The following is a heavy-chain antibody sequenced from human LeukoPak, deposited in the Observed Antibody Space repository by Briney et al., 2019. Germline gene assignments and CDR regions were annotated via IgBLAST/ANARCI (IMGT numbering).Heavy chain of an antibody. D-gene: IGHD2-2*01. J-gene: IGHJ5*02. CDR2: TYYRSTWYN. CDR1: GDSVSSNSVT. V-gene: IGHV6-1*01. Sequence: TLSLTFAISGDSVSSNSVTWNWVRQSPSRGLEWLGRTYYRSTWYNDYAVSVRGRINVNPDTSKNQFSLHLNSVTPEDTAVYYCARRLTQYDCFDPWGQGILVTVSS. CDR3: ARRLTQYDCFDP.